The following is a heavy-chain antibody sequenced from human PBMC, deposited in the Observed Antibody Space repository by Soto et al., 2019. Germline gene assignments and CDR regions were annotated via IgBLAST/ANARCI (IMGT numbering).Heavy chain of an antibody. CDR2: ILHDGNT. D-gene: IGHD2-8*02. Sequence: KTSETLSLTCAVSGASIGSGGWWSWVRQPPGKGLEWIAEILHDGNTNYSPSLKSRVTISVDKSQNQFSLKVYSVTAADTAVYYCARHEGWTGPDQWGQGTLVTVSS. V-gene: IGHV4-4*02. CDR3: ARHEGWTGPDQ. CDR1: GASIGSGGW. J-gene: IGHJ5*02.